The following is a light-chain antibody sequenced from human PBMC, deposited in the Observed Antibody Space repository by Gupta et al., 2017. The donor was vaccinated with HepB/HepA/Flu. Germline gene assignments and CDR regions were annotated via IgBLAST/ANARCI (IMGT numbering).Light chain of an antibody. CDR1: QNIHDY. CDR2: SAS. J-gene: IGKJ5*01. V-gene: IGKV1-39*01. Sequence: DIQMTQSPSSLSASVGDRVTITCRASQNIHDYLNWYQQKPGKAPKLLIYSASTLHSGVPSRFSGSGSGTDFTLTISSLQLEDFATYYCQRSYTTPIIFGQGTRLEIK. CDR3: QRSYTTPII.